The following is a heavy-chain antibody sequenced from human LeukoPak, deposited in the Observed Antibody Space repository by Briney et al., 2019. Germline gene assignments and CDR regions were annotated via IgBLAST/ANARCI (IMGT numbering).Heavy chain of an antibody. CDR1: GFTFSDYY. J-gene: IGHJ6*03. V-gene: IGHV3-11*04. Sequence: GGSLRLSCAASGFTFSDYYMSWIRQAPGKGLEWVSYISSSGSTIYYADSVKGRFTISRDNAKNTLYLQMNSLRAEDTAVYYCAREARGSSSSGTAYYMDVWAKGPRSPSP. CDR2: ISSSGSTI. D-gene: IGHD6-6*01. CDR3: AREARGSSSSGTAYYMDV.